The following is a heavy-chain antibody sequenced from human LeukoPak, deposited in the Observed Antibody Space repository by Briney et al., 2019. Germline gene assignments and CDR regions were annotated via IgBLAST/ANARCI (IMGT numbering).Heavy chain of an antibody. V-gene: IGHV3-30-3*01. Sequence: GGSLRLSCAASGFTFSSYAMHWVRQAPGKGLEWVAVISYDGSNKYYADSVKGRFTISRDNSKNTLYLQMNSLRAEDTAVYYCARDSYDYVWGSYRCPDYWGQGTLVTVSS. CDR3: ARDSYDYVWGSYRCPDY. CDR2: ISYDGSNK. J-gene: IGHJ4*02. D-gene: IGHD3-16*02. CDR1: GFTFSSYA.